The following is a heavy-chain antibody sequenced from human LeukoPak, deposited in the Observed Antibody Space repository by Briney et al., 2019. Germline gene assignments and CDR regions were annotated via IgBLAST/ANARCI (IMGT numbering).Heavy chain of an antibody. D-gene: IGHD3-10*01. CDR3: ARRGYYYYYGMDV. J-gene: IGHJ6*02. CDR1: XGTFSXYX. Sequence: KVXCXASXGTFSXYXISWVRQAAGQGLEGMGGIISIFGTATYAQKFQGRVTIPADESTSTAYMELSSLRSEDTAVYYCARRGYYYYYGMDVWGQGTTVTVSS. V-gene: IGHV1-69*01. CDR2: IISIFGTA.